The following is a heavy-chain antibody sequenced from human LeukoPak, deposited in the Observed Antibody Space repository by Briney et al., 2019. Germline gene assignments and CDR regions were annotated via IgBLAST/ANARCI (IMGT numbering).Heavy chain of an antibody. Sequence: ASVKVSCKASGYTFTGYGISWVRQAPGQGLEWMGWISAYNGNTNYAQKLQGRVTMTTDTSTSTAYMELRSLRSDDTAVYYCARVRGLSICYGGEFDYWGQGTLVTVSS. CDR3: ARVRGLSICYGGEFDY. V-gene: IGHV1-18*01. CDR2: ISAYNGNT. CDR1: GYTFTGYG. D-gene: IGHD3-10*01. J-gene: IGHJ4*02.